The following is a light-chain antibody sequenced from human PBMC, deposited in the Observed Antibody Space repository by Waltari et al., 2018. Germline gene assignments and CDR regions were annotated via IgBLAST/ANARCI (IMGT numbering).Light chain of an antibody. J-gene: IGKJ2*01. CDR1: QSVLYSSNHKNY. CDR3: QQYYSTPYT. CDR2: WAT. Sequence: EIVMTQSPDSLAVSLGERATINCKSSQSVLYSSNHKNYLAWYQQKPGQPPTLLIYWATTRESGVPDRFSGSGSETDFTLTISSLQAEDVAVYYCQQYYSTPYTFGQGTKLEIK. V-gene: IGKV4-1*01.